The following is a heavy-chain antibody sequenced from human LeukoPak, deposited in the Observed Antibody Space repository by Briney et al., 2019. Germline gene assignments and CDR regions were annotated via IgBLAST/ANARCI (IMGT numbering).Heavy chain of an antibody. Sequence: SQTLSLTCTVSGASISSDTYFWSWIRQPAGKGLEWIGRISSTGRTDYNPSLTSRVTISVDTSKNQFSLKLSSVTAADTAVYYCARRRYGSGRYNWFDPWGQGTLVTVSS. J-gene: IGHJ5*02. CDR3: ARRRYGSGRYNWFDP. CDR1: GASISSDTYF. V-gene: IGHV4-61*02. D-gene: IGHD3-10*01. CDR2: ISSTGRT.